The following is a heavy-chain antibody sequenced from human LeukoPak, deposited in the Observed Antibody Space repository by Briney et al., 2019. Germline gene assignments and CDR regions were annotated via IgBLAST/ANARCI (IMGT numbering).Heavy chain of an antibody. CDR1: GFTFSDYY. Sequence: GGSLRLSCAASGFTFSDYYMSWIRQAPGKGLEWVSYISSSGSTIYYADSVKGRFTISRDNAKNSLYLQMNSLRAEDTAVYYCARAEDSSSWSLRNYLQHWGQGTLVTVSS. D-gene: IGHD6-13*01. V-gene: IGHV3-11*01. J-gene: IGHJ1*01. CDR3: ARAEDSSSWSLRNYLQH. CDR2: ISSSGSTI.